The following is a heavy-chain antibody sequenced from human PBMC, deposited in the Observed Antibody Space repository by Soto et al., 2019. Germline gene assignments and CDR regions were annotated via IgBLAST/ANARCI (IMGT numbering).Heavy chain of an antibody. CDR3: AREWDYYASRTYSNWFDP. CDR1: GYTFTSYG. V-gene: IGHV1-18*01. D-gene: IGHD3-10*01. CDR2: ISPYNGNT. J-gene: IGHJ5*02. Sequence: GASVKVSCKASGYTFTSYGMTWVRQAPGQGLEWMGWISPYNGNTKYAQKLQGRVTMTTDTSTSTAYMEPRSLRDDDTAVYYCAREWDYYASRTYSNWFDPWGQGTLVTVSS.